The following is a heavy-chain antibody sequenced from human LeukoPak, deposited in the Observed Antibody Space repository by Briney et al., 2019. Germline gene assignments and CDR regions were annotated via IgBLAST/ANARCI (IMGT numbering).Heavy chain of an antibody. J-gene: IGHJ3*02. CDR2: ISYDGSKK. CDR3: AKEYDRVHDAFDI. Sequence: PGRSLRLSCVVSGFTFSSNHWVRQAPGKGLEWVAVISYDGSKKYYADSVKGRFTISRDSSKNTLSLQVNSLRAEDTAVYYCAKEYDRVHDAFDIWGQGTMVTVSS. D-gene: IGHD3-9*01. V-gene: IGHV3-30*18. CDR1: GFTFSSN.